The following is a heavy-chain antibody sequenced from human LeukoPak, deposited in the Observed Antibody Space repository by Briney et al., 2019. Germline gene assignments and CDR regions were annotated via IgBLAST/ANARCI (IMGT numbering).Heavy chain of an antibody. CDR2: INPNSGDT. V-gene: IGHV1-2*02. D-gene: IGHD3-10*01. Sequence: ASVKVSCKASGYSFNAYYMHWVRQAPGQGLEYMGWINPNSGDTNSSQKFQDRVTLTRDTSITTAYMELSGLTSDDTAVYYCARAYGSGTSYHPDYWGQGTLVTVSS. J-gene: IGHJ4*02. CDR1: GYSFNAYY. CDR3: ARAYGSGTSYHPDY.